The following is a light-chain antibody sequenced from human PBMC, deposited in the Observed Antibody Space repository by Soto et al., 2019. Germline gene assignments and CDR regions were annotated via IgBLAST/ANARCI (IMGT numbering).Light chain of an antibody. CDR2: DVT. J-gene: IGLJ3*02. V-gene: IGLV2-14*03. CDR1: SSDVGFCNY. Sequence: QSALTQPASVSGSPGQSITISCTGTSSDVGFCNYVSWYQQHPDKAPKLMIYDVTDRPSGVSNRFSGSKSGNTASLTISGLQAEDEADYYCASYTTGSTWVFGGGTQLTVL. CDR3: ASYTTGSTWV.